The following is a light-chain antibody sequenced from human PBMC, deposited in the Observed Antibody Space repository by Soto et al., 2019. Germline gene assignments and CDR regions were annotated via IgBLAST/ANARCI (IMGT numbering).Light chain of an antibody. Sequence: DIQMTQAPSTLSASVGDRVTITCRASQSINAWLAWYQQKPGKAPRLLIYDVSTLDSGVPSRFSGSASGTEFTLTISRLEFDDFATYYCQQYNRYSTFGQGTRLDIK. CDR3: QQYNRYST. CDR2: DVS. J-gene: IGKJ1*01. V-gene: IGKV1-5*01. CDR1: QSINAW.